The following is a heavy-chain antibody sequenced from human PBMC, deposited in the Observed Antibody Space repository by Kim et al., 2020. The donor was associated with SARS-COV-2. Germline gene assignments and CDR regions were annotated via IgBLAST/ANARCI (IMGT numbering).Heavy chain of an antibody. D-gene: IGHD3-9*01. J-gene: IGHJ4*02. CDR3: AHHTILSILDY. Sequence: DKRYSPALKSRLTITKDTSKKQVVLTMTNMDPVDTATYYCAHHTILSILDYWGQGTLVTVSS. CDR2: DK. V-gene: IGHV2-5*01.